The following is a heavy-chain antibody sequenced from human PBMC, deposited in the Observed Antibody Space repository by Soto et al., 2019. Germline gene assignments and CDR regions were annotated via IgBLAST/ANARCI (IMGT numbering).Heavy chain of an antibody. J-gene: IGHJ4*02. CDR2: INAGNGNT. V-gene: IGHV1-3*01. CDR1: GYTFTSYA. CDR3: AREASYDFWSDYYFDY. Sequence: ASVKVSCKASGYTFTSYAMHWVRQAPGQRLEWMGWINAGNGNTKYSQKFQGRVTITRDTSASTAYMELSSLRSEDTAVYYCAREASYDFWSDYYFDYWGQGTLVTVSS. D-gene: IGHD3-3*01.